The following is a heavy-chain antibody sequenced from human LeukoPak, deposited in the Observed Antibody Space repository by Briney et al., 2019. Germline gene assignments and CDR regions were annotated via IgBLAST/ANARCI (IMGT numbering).Heavy chain of an antibody. J-gene: IGHJ4*02. CDR1: GYTFSSYW. CDR2: INSDGSST. Sequence: GGSLRLSCAASGYTFSSYWMHWVRQAPGKGLVWVSRINSDGSSTSYADSVKGRFTISRDNAKNTLYPQMNSLRAEDTAVYYCARGARITIFGVVIEYYFDYWGQGTLVTVSS. CDR3: ARGARITIFGVVIEYYFDY. D-gene: IGHD3-3*01. V-gene: IGHV3-74*01.